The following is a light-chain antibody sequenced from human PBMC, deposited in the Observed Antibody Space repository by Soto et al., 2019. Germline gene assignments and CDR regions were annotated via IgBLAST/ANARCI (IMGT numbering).Light chain of an antibody. Sequence: EIVLTQSPATLSLSPGERATLSCRASQSVSSSLACYQQKPGQAPRLLIYDASNRATGIPARFSGSGSGTDFTLTISSLEPEEFAVYYCQQRSNWPITFGKGTRLEIK. CDR2: DAS. V-gene: IGKV3-11*01. CDR3: QQRSNWPIT. J-gene: IGKJ5*01. CDR1: QSVSSS.